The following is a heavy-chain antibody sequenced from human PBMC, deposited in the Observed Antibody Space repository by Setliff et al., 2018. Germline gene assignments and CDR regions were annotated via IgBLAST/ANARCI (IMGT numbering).Heavy chain of an antibody. CDR3: ARGEGCNDGICLYQFDF. V-gene: IGHV1-3*01. CDR2: INAGNGNT. CDR1: GYTFTSYA. D-gene: IGHD2-2*01. Sequence: ASVKVSCKASGYTFTSYAMHWVRQAPGQRLEWMGWINAGNGNTKYSQKFQGRVTITRDTSASTAYMELSSLRSEDTAVYYCARGEGCNDGICLYQFDFWGQGTLVTVSS. J-gene: IGHJ4*02.